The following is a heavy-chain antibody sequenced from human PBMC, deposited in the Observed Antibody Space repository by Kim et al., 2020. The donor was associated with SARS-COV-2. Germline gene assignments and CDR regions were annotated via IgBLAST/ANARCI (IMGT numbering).Heavy chain of an antibody. D-gene: IGHD3-10*01. V-gene: IGHV3-7*03. J-gene: IGHJ6*02. CDR3: ARDMVRGSEYGMDV. CDR2: IKQDGSDK. Sequence: GGSLRLSCAASGFTFSSYWMSWVRQAPGKGLEWVANIKQDGSDKYYVDSVKGRFTISRDNAKNSLYLQMNSLRAEDTAVYYCARDMVRGSEYGMDVWGQGTTVTVSS. CDR1: GFTFSSYW.